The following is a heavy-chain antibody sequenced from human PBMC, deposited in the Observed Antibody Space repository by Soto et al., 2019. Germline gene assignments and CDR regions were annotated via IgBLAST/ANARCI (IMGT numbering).Heavy chain of an antibody. D-gene: IGHD2-8*01. CDR1: RGSISRRRSRSGRSFY. CDR3: ASHRTFWPFDY. CDR2: ISYSDGS. Sequence: PTDTLSITCTVYRGSISRRRSRSGRSFYLGWMRQPPGKGLEWIASISYSDGSFYNSSLKSRLTISVDTSKNQFSLSLRSVTAADTAVYYCASHRTFWPFDYWGQGTVVT. V-gene: IGHV4-39*01. J-gene: IGHJ4*02.